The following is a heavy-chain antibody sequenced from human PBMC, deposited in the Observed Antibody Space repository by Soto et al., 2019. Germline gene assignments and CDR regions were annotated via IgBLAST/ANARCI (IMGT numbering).Heavy chain of an antibody. CDR1: GFSFSTYG. CDR3: AKGFGNYCAVDY. CDR2: ISNDGSNK. V-gene: IGHV3-30*18. J-gene: IGHJ4*02. Sequence: QVHLVESGGGVVQPGRSLRLSCAASGFSFSTYGMHWVRQAPGKGLEWVAFISNDGSNKYYADSVKGRFTISRDNSKNTLYLQMNSLRAEDTAVYYCAKGFGNYCAVDYWGQGTLVTVSS. D-gene: IGHD1-26*01.